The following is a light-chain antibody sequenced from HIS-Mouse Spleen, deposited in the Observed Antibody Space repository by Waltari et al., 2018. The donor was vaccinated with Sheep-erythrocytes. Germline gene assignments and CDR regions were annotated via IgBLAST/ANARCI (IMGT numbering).Light chain of an antibody. J-gene: IGLJ3*02. CDR3: CSYAGSSTPWV. CDR1: SSDVVSYNL. Sequence: QSALTQPASVSGSPGQSITISCTGTSSDVVSYNLVSWYQQHPGKAPKLMIYEGSKLASGVSNRFSGSKSGNTASLTISGLQAEDEADYYCCSYAGSSTPWVFGGGTKLTVL. V-gene: IGLV2-23*01. CDR2: EGS.